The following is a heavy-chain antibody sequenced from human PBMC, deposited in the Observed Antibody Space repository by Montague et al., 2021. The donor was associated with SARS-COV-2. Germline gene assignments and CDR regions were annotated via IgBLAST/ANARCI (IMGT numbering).Heavy chain of an antibody. CDR1: GFTFSSYA. D-gene: IGHD3-3*01. CDR2: ISYDGSNK. V-gene: IGHV3-30-3*01. Sequence: SLRLSCAASGFTFSSYAMHWVRQAPGKGLEWVAVISYDGSNKYYADSVKGRFTISRDSSKNTLYLQMNSLRAEDTAVYYCAAEIGYYDFWSGYHDAFDIWGQGTMVTVSS. CDR3: AAEIGYYDFWSGYHDAFDI. J-gene: IGHJ3*02.